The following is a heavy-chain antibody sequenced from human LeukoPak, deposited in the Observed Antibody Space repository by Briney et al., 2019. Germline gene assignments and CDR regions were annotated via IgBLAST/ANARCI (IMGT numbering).Heavy chain of an antibody. Sequence: PSETLSLTCTVSGGSISSSSYYWGWIRQPPGKGLEWISYMSSTRPTIYYSNSVAGRFTISRDDARGSLFLQMNSLRVEDTAVYYCAREMTYGSSAFDIWGQGTTVIVSS. CDR1: GGSISSSS. CDR3: AREMTYGSSAFDI. D-gene: IGHD6-6*01. V-gene: IGHV3-11*04. J-gene: IGHJ3*02. CDR2: MSSTRPTI.